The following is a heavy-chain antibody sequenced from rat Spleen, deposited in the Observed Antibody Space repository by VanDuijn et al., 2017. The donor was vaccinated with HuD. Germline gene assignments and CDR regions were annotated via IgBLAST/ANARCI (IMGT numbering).Heavy chain of an antibody. CDR2: ISYEGSGT. J-gene: IGHJ3*01. CDR3: AGHGSIYNNYWFVY. Sequence: EVQLVESGGGLVQPGRSMKLSCAASGLSFSNYDIAWVRLAPTKRLEWVASISYEGSGTYYGDSVKGRFTISRDNAKSTLYLQMNSLRSEDAATYYCAGHGSIYNNYWFVYWGQGTLVTVSS. CDR1: GLSFSNYD. V-gene: IGHV5-22*01. D-gene: IGHD1-10*01.